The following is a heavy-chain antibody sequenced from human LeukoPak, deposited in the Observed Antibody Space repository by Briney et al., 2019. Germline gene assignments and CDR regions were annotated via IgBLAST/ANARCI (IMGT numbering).Heavy chain of an antibody. CDR3: ARDLGQTYYYDTSGLNY. CDR2: INPNSGGT. CDR1: GYTLTELS. V-gene: IGHV1-2*02. D-gene: IGHD3-22*01. Sequence: ASVKVSCKVSGYTLTELSMHWVRQAPGQGLEWMGWINPNSGGTNYAQKFQGRVTVTRDTSISTAYMELSRLISDDTAVYYCARDLGQTYYYDTSGLNYWGQGTLVTVSS. J-gene: IGHJ4*02.